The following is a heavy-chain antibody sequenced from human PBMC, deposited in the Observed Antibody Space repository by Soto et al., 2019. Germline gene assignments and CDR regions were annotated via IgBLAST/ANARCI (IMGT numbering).Heavy chain of an antibody. CDR2: INHSGST. Sequence: SETLSLTCAVYGGSFSGYYWSWIRQPPGKGLEWIGEINHSGSTNYNPSLKSRVTISVDTSKNQFSLKLSSVTAADTAVYYCARGNEDWYCSGGSCYAGGFDYWGQGTLVTVSS. CDR1: GGSFSGYY. J-gene: IGHJ4*02. D-gene: IGHD2-15*01. V-gene: IGHV4-34*01. CDR3: ARGNEDWYCSGGSCYAGGFDY.